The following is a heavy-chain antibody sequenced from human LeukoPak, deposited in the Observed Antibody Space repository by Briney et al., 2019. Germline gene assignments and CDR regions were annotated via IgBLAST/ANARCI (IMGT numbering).Heavy chain of an antibody. J-gene: IGHJ6*03. CDR1: GGSISGYY. D-gene: IGHD6-13*01. Sequence: SETLSLTCTVSGGSISGYYWSWIRQPPGKGLEWIGYIYYSGSTSYNPSLKSRVTISVDTSKNQFSLKLSSVTAADTAVYYCARTTEAHSWRTRYYDYYMDVWGKGTTVTVSS. CDR2: IYYSGST. CDR3: ARTTEAHSWRTRYYDYYMDV. V-gene: IGHV4-59*01.